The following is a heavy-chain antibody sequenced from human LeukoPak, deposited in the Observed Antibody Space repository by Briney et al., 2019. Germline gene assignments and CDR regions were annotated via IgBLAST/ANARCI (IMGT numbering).Heavy chain of an antibody. Sequence: GGSLRLSCAASGFTFSSYSMNWVRQAPGKGLEWVSSISSSSSYIYYADSVKGRFTISRDNAKNSLYLQMNSLRAEATGVYYYARGGYSYGSDADYWGQGTLVTVSS. CDR1: GFTFSSYS. D-gene: IGHD5-18*01. CDR2: ISSSSSYI. CDR3: ARGGYSYGSDADY. V-gene: IGHV3-21*01. J-gene: IGHJ4*02.